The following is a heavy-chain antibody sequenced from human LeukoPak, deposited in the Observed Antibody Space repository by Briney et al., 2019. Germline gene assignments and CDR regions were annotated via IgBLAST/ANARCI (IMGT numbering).Heavy chain of an antibody. Sequence: ASVKVSCKASGYTFTSYYMHWVRQAPGQGLEWMGRINPNSGGTNYAQKFQGRVTMTRDTSISTAYMELSRLRSDDTAVYYCARSGIAAAGTPQGIYYYYYMDVWGKGTTVTVSS. J-gene: IGHJ6*03. CDR1: GYTFTSYY. CDR2: INPNSGGT. D-gene: IGHD6-13*01. V-gene: IGHV1-2*06. CDR3: ARSGIAAAGTPQGIYYYYYMDV.